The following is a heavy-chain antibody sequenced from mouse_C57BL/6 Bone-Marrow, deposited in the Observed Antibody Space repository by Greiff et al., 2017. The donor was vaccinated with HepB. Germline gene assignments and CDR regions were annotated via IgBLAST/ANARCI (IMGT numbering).Heavy chain of an antibody. CDR1: GFTFSDYY. D-gene: IGHD2-2*01. CDR3: ARWAYGLAWFAY. Sequence: EVQRVESEGGLVQPGSSMKLSCTASGFTFSDYYMAWVRQVPEKGLEWVANINYDGSSTYYLDSLKSRFIISRDNAKNILYLQMSSLKSEDTATYYCARWAYGLAWFAYWGQGTLVTVSA. J-gene: IGHJ3*01. CDR2: INYDGSST. V-gene: IGHV5-16*01.